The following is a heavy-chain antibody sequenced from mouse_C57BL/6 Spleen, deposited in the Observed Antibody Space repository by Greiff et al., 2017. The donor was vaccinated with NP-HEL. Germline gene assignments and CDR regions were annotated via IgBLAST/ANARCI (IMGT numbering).Heavy chain of an antibody. CDR1: GYTFTSYW. CDR3: ARSYYGNPYYAMDY. V-gene: IGHV1-69*01. CDR2: IDPSDSYT. Sequence: QVQLKQPGAELVMPGASVKLSCKASGYTFTSYWMHWVKQRPGQGLEWIGEIDPSDSYTNYNQKFQGKSTLTVDKSSSTAYMQLSSLTSEDSAVYYCARSYYGNPYYAMDYWGQGTSVTVSS. J-gene: IGHJ4*01. D-gene: IGHD2-1*01.